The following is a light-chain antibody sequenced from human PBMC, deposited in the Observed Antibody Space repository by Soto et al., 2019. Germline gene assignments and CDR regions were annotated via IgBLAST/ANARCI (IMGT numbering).Light chain of an antibody. CDR3: QQYDNLPLT. V-gene: IGKV1-33*01. Sequence: IQMTQSPSSLSASVGDRVTITCRASQSINRDLHWYQHRPGEAPKLLIYDASNLETGVPSRFSGSGSGTDFTFTISSLQPEDIATYYCQQYDNLPLTFGGGTKVEIK. CDR1: QSINRD. CDR2: DAS. J-gene: IGKJ4*01.